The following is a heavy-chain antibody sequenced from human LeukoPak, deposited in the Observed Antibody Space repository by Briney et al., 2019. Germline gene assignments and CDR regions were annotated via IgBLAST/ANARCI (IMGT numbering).Heavy chain of an antibody. CDR3: ARSDYGTGRYAFYFDY. CDR2: IWYDRSSK. J-gene: IGHJ4*02. D-gene: IGHD3-10*01. Sequence: GGSLGLSCAASGFTFSGYGMHWVRQAPGQGLEWVALIWYDRSSKYYANSVKGRFTISRDNAKKTLYLQMDSLRDEDTAVYYCARSDYGTGRYAFYFDYWGQGTQVTVSS. CDR1: GFTFSGYG. V-gene: IGHV3-33*01.